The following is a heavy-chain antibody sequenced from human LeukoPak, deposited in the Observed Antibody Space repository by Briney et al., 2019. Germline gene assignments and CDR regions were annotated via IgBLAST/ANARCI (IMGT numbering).Heavy chain of an antibody. D-gene: IGHD2-2*01. CDR1: GFTFSSYW. CDR3: ARDGGINCSSTSCPRVGGDDY. V-gene: IGHV3-7*01. CDR2: IKQDGSEK. Sequence: GGSLRLSCAASGFTFSSYWMSWVRQAPGKGLEWVANIKQDGSEKYYVDSVKGRFTISRDNAKNSLFLQMNSLRAEDTAVYYCARDGGINCSSTSCPRVGGDDYWGQGTLVTVSS. J-gene: IGHJ4*02.